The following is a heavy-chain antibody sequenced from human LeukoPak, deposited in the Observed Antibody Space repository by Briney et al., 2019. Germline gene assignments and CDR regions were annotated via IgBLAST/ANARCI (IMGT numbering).Heavy chain of an antibody. Sequence: GGSLRLSCAASGFPFTRYWMHWVRQATGKGLVWVSRVNSDGSSTTYADSVKGRFTISRDNAKHTLYLQMNCLIAEDTAVYYCGMGRYYGMDVWGQGTTVTVSS. CDR1: GFPFTRYW. CDR3: GMGRYYGMDV. J-gene: IGHJ6*02. V-gene: IGHV3-74*01. CDR2: VNSDGSST.